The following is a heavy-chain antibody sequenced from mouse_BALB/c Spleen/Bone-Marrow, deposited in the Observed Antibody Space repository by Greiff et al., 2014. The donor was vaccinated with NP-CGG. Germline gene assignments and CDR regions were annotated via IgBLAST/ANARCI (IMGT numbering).Heavy chain of an antibody. CDR1: GFTFTDYY. D-gene: IGHD1-1*01. CDR3: ARDGSSLYWYFDV. Sequence: EVMLVESGGGLVQPGGSLRLSCATSGFTFTDYYMSWVRQPPGKALEWLAFIRNKANGYTTEYSASVKGRFTISRDNSQSILYLQMNTLRAEDSATYYCARDGSSLYWYFDVWGAGTTVTVSS. J-gene: IGHJ1*01. CDR2: IRNKANGYTT. V-gene: IGHV7-3*02.